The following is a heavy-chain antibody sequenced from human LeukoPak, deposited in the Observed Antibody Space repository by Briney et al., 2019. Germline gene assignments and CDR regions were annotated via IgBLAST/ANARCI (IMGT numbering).Heavy chain of an antibody. CDR1: GFTVSSNY. J-gene: IGHJ4*02. V-gene: IGHV3-53*01. CDR3: ARVSVFSGSYLDY. CDR2: IYSGGST. Sequence: PGGSLSLSCAASGFTVSSNYMSWVRQAPGKGLEWVSVIYSGGSTYYADSVKGRFTISRDNSKNTLYLQMNSLRAEDTAVYYCARVSVFSGSYLDYWGQGTLVTVSS. D-gene: IGHD1-26*01.